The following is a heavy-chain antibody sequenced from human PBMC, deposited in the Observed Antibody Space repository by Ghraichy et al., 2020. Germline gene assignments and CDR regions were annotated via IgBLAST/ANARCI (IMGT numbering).Heavy chain of an antibody. CDR2: IYYSGST. Sequence: ESLNISCTVSGGAFSSRSYYWDWIRQPPGKGLEWIGNIYYSGSTYYNPTLKSRVTISIDRSKNQFSLNLSSVTAADTAVYFCARHPTNPTSGALTSRFGMDVWGQGTTVIVSS. CDR3: ARHPTNPTSGALTSRFGMDV. J-gene: IGHJ6*02. CDR1: GGAFSSRSYY. V-gene: IGHV4-39*01. D-gene: IGHD3-3*01.